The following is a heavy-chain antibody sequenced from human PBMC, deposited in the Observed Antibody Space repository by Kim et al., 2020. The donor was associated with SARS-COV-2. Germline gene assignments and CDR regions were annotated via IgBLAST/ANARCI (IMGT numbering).Heavy chain of an antibody. CDR3: ARGGYSSSDDFDY. J-gene: IGHJ4*02. D-gene: IGHD6-13*01. V-gene: IGHV4-34*01. Sequence: YNPSLKSRVTISVDTSKNQVSLKLGSVTAADTAVYYCARGGYSSSDDFDYWGQGTLVTVSS.